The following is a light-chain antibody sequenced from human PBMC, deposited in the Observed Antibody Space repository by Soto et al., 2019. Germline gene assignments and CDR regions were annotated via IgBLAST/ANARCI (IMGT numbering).Light chain of an antibody. Sequence: EIVLTQSPGTLSLSPGERATLSCRSSQSVSSSYLAWYQQQPGQAPRLLIYGASSRATGIPDRFSGSGSGTVFTLTISRLDPEYFAVYYCQQYGSSRTLCQGTKVDIK. CDR3: QQYGSSRT. CDR1: QSVSSSY. CDR2: GAS. V-gene: IGKV3-20*01. J-gene: IGKJ1*01.